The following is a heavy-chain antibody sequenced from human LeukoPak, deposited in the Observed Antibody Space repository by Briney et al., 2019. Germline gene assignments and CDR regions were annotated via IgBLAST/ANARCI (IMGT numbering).Heavy chain of an antibody. CDR2: LSGSDGRR. CDR1: GFPFSRYA. V-gene: IGHV3-23*01. Sequence: HPGGSLRFSCAASGFPFSRYAMSWVRQTPERGLEWGSVLSGSDGRRYYADSVKGRFTISRDDSRNTVYLHMNNLRAQNTAVFYCAKQVSCDTTTCYSGMPLDCWGQGTMVTVSS. D-gene: IGHD2/OR15-2a*01. J-gene: IGHJ4*01. CDR3: AKQVSCDTTTCYSGMPLDC.